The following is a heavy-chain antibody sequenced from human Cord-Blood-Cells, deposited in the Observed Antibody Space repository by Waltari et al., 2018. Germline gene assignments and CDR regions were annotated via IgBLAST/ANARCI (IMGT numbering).Heavy chain of an antibody. CDR3: AKDSALYCSSTSCYTFDY. Sequence: EVQLLESGGGLVQPGGYLRLSCAASGLTFSSYAMSWVLQAPGKGLEWVSAISGSGGSTYYADSVKGRFTISRDNSKNTLYLQMNSLRAEDTAVYYCAKDSALYCSSTSCYTFDYWGQGTLVTVSS. D-gene: IGHD2-2*02. J-gene: IGHJ4*02. CDR1: GLTFSSYA. CDR2: ISGSGGST. V-gene: IGHV3-23*01.